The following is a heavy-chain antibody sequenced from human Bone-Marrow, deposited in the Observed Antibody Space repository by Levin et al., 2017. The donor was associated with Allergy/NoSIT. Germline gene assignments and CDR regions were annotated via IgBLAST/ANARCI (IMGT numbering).Heavy chain of an antibody. CDR1: GFTFSSYA. V-gene: IGHV3-23*01. Sequence: GGSLRLSCAASGFTFSSYAMSWVRQAPGKGLEWVSAISGSGGSTYYADSVKGRFTISRDNSKNTLYLQMNSLRAEDTAVYYCAKIEYRYDILTGYPDAFDIWGQGTMVTVSS. CDR2: ISGSGGST. CDR3: AKIEYRYDILTGYPDAFDI. J-gene: IGHJ3*02. D-gene: IGHD3-9*01.